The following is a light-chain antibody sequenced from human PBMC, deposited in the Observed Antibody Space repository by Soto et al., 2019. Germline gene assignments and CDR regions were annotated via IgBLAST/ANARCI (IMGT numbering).Light chain of an antibody. CDR1: QIVRTY. CDR3: QQRRSWPPTIN. J-gene: IGKJ5*01. V-gene: IGKV3-11*01. CDR2: DAS. Sequence: DIVLTQSPASLSLSPGEIATLSCSASQIVRTYLAWYQQKRGQAPRLLMYDASNRASGVPARFSGSGSGTDFSLTISSLEPEDFAVYYCQQRRSWPPTINFGQGTRLEIK.